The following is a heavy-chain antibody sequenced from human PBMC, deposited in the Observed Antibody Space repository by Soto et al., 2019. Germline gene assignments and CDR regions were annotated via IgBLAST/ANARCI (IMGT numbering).Heavy chain of an antibody. CDR3: ARGLYDIDY. J-gene: IGHJ4*02. V-gene: IGHV3-48*04. CDR2: ISSSGSTI. Sequence: GGSLRLSCAASGFPFSTYWMHWVRQAPGKGLEWVSYISSSGSTIYYADSVKGRFTISRDNAKNSLYLQMNSLRAEDTAVYYCARGLYDIDYWGQGTLVTVSS. D-gene: IGHD2-8*01. CDR1: GFPFSTYW.